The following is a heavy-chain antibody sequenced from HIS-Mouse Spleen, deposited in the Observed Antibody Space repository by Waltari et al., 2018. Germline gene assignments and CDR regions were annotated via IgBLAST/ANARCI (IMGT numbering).Heavy chain of an antibody. V-gene: IGHV4-4*07. Sequence: QVQLQESGPGLVKPSETLSLTCTVSGCSIRRYYWSWIRPPAGTGLEWIGRIYTSGSTNYNPSLKSRVTMSVDTSKNQFSLKLSSVTAADTAVYYCARDFHDFWSGYYGGDKKHDAFDIWGQGTMVTVSS. CDR3: ARDFHDFWSGYYGGDKKHDAFDI. D-gene: IGHD3-3*01. CDR1: GCSIRRYY. J-gene: IGHJ3*02. CDR2: IYTSGST.